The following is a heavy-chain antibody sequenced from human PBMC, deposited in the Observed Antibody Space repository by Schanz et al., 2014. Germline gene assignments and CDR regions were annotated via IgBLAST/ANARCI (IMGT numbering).Heavy chain of an antibody. V-gene: IGHV1-18*01. CDR3: ARDRRLFDRDDLYYFDS. Sequence: QVQLVQSGAEVKKPGATVKVSCKASGYTFTSYGISWVRQAPGQGLEWMGWISAYNGNTKYPQKLQGRVTMTTDTSTSTAYMELTDLRSDDTAVYYCARDRRLFDRDDLYYFDSWGQGTLVTVSS. CDR1: GYTFTSYG. D-gene: IGHD3-10*02. J-gene: IGHJ4*02. CDR2: ISAYNGNT.